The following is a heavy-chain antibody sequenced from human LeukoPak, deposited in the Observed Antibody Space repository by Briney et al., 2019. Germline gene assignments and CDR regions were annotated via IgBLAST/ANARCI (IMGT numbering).Heavy chain of an antibody. CDR2: INPNSGGT. J-gene: IGHJ4*02. CDR1: GYTFTGYY. CDR3: ARGGHDFWSGSNYYFDY. V-gene: IGHV1-2*06. D-gene: IGHD3-3*01. Sequence: ASVKVSCKASGYTFTGYYMHWVRQAPGQGLEWMGRINPNSGGTNYAQKFQGRVTMTRDTSISTGYMELSRLRSDDTAVYYCARGGHDFWSGSNYYFDYWGQGTLVTVSS.